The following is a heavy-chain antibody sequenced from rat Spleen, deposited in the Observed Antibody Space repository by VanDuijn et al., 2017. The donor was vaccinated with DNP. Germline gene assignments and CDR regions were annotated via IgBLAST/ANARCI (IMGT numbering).Heavy chain of an antibody. Sequence: EVHLVESGGGLVQPGRSLKLSCAASGFTFSHYYMAWVRQAPTKGLEWVAYISSGGGSTYYRDSVKGRFTISRDNAKSTLYLQMDSLRSEDTATYYCTTDPSYYSSPFAYWGQGTLVTVSS. J-gene: IGHJ3*01. D-gene: IGHD1-2*01. CDR2: ISSGGGST. CDR3: TTDPSYYSSPFAY. V-gene: IGHV5-27*01. CDR1: GFTFSHYY.